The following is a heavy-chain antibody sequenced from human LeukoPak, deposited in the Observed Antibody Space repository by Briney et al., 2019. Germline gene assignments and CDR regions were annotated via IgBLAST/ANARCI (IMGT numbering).Heavy chain of an antibody. D-gene: IGHD6-19*01. CDR3: ARAHSSGWTIDY. Sequence: SVKVSCKASGGTFSSYAISWVRQAPGQGLEWMGGITPIFGTANYAQKFQGRVTITADESTSTAYMELSRLRSDDTAVYYCARAHSSGWTIDYWGQGTLVTVSS. CDR1: GGTFSSYA. CDR2: ITPIFGTA. V-gene: IGHV1-69*13. J-gene: IGHJ4*02.